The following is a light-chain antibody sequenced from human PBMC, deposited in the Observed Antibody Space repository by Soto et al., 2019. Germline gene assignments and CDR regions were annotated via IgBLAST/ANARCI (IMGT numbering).Light chain of an antibody. Sequence: SYELTQSSSVSVAPGQTARITCGGNNIGHKNVHWYQQKPGQAPVLVVHDDSDRPSGIPERFSGSNSGNTATLTISGVEAGDEADYYCQVWDSSSDQGVIGGGTKVTVL. CDR2: DDS. CDR1: NIGHKN. J-gene: IGLJ3*02. V-gene: IGLV3-21*02. CDR3: QVWDSSSDQGV.